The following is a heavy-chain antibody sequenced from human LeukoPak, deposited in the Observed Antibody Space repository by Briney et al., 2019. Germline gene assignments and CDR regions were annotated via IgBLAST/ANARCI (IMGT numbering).Heavy chain of an antibody. D-gene: IGHD3-3*01. J-gene: IGHJ2*01. CDR3: ARHLSVDYDFWSGYSPGYFDL. CDR1: GGSISSYY. CDR2: IYYSGST. Sequence: SSETLSLTCTVSGGSISSYYWSWIRQPPGKGLEWIGYIYYSGSTNYNPSLKSRVTISVDKSKNQFSLKLSSVTAADTAVYYCARHLSVDYDFWSGYSPGYFDLWGRGTLVTVSS. V-gene: IGHV4-59*08.